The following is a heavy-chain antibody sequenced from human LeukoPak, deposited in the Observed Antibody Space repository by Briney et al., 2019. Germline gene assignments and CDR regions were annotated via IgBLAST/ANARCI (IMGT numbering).Heavy chain of an antibody. V-gene: IGHV1-18*01. CDR3: ARDFYSHDYGETNDAFDI. D-gene: IGHD4-17*01. CDR1: GYTFTSYG. CDR2: ISAYNGNT. J-gene: IGHJ3*02. Sequence: ASVKVSCKASGYTFTSYGISWVRQAPGQGLEWMGWISAYNGNTNYAQKLQGRVTMTTDTSTSTAYMELRGLRSDDTAVYYCARDFYSHDYGETNDAFDIWGQGTMVTVSS.